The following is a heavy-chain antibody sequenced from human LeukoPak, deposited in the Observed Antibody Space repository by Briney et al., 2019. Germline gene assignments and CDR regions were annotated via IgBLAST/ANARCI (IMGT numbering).Heavy chain of an antibody. CDR3: ARSHGSSWPGPFDAFDI. CDR1: GYSFTSYW. J-gene: IGHJ3*02. Sequence: GESLKISCKGSGYSFTSYWIGWVRQLPGKGLEWMGIIYPGDSDTRYSPSFQGQVTISADKSISTAYLQWSSLKASDTAMYYCARSHGSSWPGPFDAFDIWGQGTMVTVSS. V-gene: IGHV5-51*01. CDR2: IYPGDSDT. D-gene: IGHD6-13*01.